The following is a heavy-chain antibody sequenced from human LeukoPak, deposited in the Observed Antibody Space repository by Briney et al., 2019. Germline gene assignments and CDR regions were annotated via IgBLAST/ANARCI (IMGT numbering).Heavy chain of an antibody. CDR1: GFTFSIYG. CDR3: ARGMISSLSPRGAFDI. D-gene: IGHD6-6*01. CDR2: ISNDESEK. Sequence: PGRSLRLSCVVSGFTFSIYGMHWVRQAPGKGLEWVAVISNDESEKHYADSVKGRFTISRDNAKNSLYLQMNSLRVDDTAVYYCARGMISSLSPRGAFDIWGQGTMVVVSS. V-gene: IGHV3-30*03. J-gene: IGHJ3*02.